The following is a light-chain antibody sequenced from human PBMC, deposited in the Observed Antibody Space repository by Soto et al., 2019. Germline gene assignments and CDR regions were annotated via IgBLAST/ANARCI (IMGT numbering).Light chain of an antibody. CDR2: DGS. CDR3: SAYTSSSTQV. J-gene: IGLJ1*01. CDR1: SSDVGSYNL. V-gene: IGLV2-14*02. Sequence: QSVLTQPASVSGSPGPSITISCTGTSSDVGSYNLVSWYQQHPGKAPKLMIYDGSKRPSGVSNRFSGSKSGNTASLTISGLQAEDEADYYCSAYTSSSTQVFGTGTKVTVL.